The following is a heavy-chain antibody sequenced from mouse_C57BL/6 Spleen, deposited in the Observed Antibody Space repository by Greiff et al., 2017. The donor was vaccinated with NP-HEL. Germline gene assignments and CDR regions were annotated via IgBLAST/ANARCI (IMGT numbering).Heavy chain of an antibody. Sequence: QVQLQQSGAELVRPGASVTLSCKASGYTFTDYEMHWVKQTPVHGLEWIGAFDPETGGTAYNQKFKGKAILTADKSSSTAYMELRSLTSEDSAVYYCTRDYYGSRFDYWGQGTTLTVSS. D-gene: IGHD1-1*01. V-gene: IGHV1-15*01. J-gene: IGHJ2*01. CDR2: FDPETGGT. CDR1: GYTFTDYE. CDR3: TRDYYGSRFDY.